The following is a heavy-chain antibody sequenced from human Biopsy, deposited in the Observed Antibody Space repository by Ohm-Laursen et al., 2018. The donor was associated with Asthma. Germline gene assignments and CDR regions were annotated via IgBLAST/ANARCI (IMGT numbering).Heavy chain of an antibody. D-gene: IGHD6-6*01. CDR3: ARAVSSSSYWYFDL. Sequence: SETLSLTCIVSGDAMSTSGSYWGWIRQSRGKGLEWIGSIYYSGRTYYNPSLESRVTISADTSKNHFSLKVTSVTAADTAVYYCARAVSSSSYWYFDLWGRGDLVTVSS. CDR1: GDAMSTSGSY. CDR2: IYYSGRT. J-gene: IGHJ2*01. V-gene: IGHV4-39*02.